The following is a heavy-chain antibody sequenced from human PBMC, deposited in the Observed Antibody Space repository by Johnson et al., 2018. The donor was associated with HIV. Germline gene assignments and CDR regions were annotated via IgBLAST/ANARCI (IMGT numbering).Heavy chain of an antibody. CDR2: INLYGGST. J-gene: IGHJ3*02. V-gene: IGHV3-20*04. CDR3: ARVQPVGGSYHDAFDI. CDR1: GFTFDDYG. Sequence: VQLVESGGGLVKPGGSLRLSCAASGFTFDDYGMSWVRQAPGKGPEWVSGINLYGGSTCYADSVKRRFTISSDNAKNSLYLQMNSLRGEDTALYYCARVQPVGGSYHDAFDIWGQGTMVTVSS. D-gene: IGHD1-1*01.